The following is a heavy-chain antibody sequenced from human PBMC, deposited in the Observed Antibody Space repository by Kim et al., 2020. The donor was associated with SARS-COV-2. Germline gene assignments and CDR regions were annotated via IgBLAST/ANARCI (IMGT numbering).Heavy chain of an antibody. Sequence: GGSLSLSCAASGFTFGDSVMHWFRQAPGKGLEWVALVSGDGGTTYYADSVKGRFTISRDNSKDSLYLQMNSLRTDDTAFYYCSKASGWLPRSWGQGTLVTVSS. CDR2: VSGDGGTT. J-gene: IGHJ5*02. CDR1: GFTFGDSV. CDR3: SKASGWLPRS. V-gene: IGHV3-43*02. D-gene: IGHD6-19*01.